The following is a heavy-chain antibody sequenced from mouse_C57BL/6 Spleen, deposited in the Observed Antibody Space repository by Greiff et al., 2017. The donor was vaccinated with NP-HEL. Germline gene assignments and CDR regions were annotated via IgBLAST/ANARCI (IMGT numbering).Heavy chain of an antibody. V-gene: IGHV10-1*01. Sequence: DVQLVESGGGLVQPKGSLKLSCAASGFSFNTYAMNWVRQAPGKGLEWVARIRSKSNNYATYYADSVKDRFTISRDDSESMLYMQMNNLKTEDTAMYYCVSPLTGTFAYWGQGTLVTVSA. J-gene: IGHJ3*01. CDR1: GFSFNTYA. CDR3: VSPLTGTFAY. CDR2: IRSKSNNYAT. D-gene: IGHD4-1*01.